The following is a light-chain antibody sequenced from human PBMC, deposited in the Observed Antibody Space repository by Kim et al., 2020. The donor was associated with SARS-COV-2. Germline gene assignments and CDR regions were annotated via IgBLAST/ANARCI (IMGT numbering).Light chain of an antibody. CDR3: QQYENSPWT. J-gene: IGKJ1*01. CDR1: QSVSRMY. CDR2: GAS. Sequence: SPGESATLSCRASQSVSRMYLAWYQQKPGQAPRLLIYGASSRATGIPDRFSGSGSGTDFTLTISRLEPEDCAVYYCQQYENSPWTFGQGTKVDIK. V-gene: IGKV3-20*01.